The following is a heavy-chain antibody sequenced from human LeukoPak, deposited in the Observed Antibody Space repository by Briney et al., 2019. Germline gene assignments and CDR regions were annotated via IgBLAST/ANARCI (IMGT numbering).Heavy chain of an antibody. V-gene: IGHV4-59*01. CDR2: IYYSGST. J-gene: IGHJ6*02. Sequence: PSETLSLTCTVSGGSISNYYWSWIRQPPGKGLEWIGYIYYSGSTNYNPSLKSRVTISVDTSKNQFSLNLSSVTAADTAMYYCARDRSPEGYYDSSHWDYYHGMDVWGQGTTVTASS. CDR3: ARDRSPEGYYDSSHWDYYHGMDV. CDR1: GGSISNYY. D-gene: IGHD3-22*01.